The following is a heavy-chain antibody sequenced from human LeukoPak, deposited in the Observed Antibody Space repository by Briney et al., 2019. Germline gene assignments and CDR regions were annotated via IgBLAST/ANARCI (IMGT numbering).Heavy chain of an antibody. CDR3: ARGGRDYYDSSGYLSESDY. CDR2: FDPEDGET. J-gene: IGHJ4*02. CDR1: GYTLTELS. D-gene: IGHD3-22*01. V-gene: IGHV1-24*01. Sequence: GASVKVSCKVSGYTLTELSMHWVRQAPGKGLEWMGGFDPEDGETIYAQKFQGRVTMTEDTSTDTAYMELSSLRSEDTAVYYCARGGRDYYDSSGYLSESDYWGQGTLVTVSS.